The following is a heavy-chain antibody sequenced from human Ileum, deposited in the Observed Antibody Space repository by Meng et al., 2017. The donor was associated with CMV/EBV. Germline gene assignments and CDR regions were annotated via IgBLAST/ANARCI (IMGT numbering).Heavy chain of an antibody. CDR2: IDTNTGNP. CDR1: GYNFTSNH. J-gene: IGHJ4*02. CDR3: ARDGLSGRYFDY. Sequence: CKTSGYNFTSNHIIWVRQAPGQGPEWMGWIDTNTGNPTYAQGFTGRFVFSLDTSVNTAYLQISSLKAEDTAVYYCARDGLSGRYFDYWGQGTLVTVSS. V-gene: IGHV7-4-1*02. D-gene: IGHD1-26*01.